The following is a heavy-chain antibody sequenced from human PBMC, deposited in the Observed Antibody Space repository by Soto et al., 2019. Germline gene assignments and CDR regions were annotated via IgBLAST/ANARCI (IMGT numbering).Heavy chain of an antibody. J-gene: IGHJ4*02. V-gene: IGHV4-59*01. CDR3: ARNWFSVAGMFHFDY. CDR2: VDYSGNS. CDR1: GGSINTYY. Sequence: SETLSLTCTVSGGSINTYYWSWIRKPPGQGLEWIGYVDYSGNSDSSPTLKSRVTISIDTSKKQVSLKLISVTAADTAVYYCARNWFSVAGMFHFDYWGQGIPVTVSS. D-gene: IGHD6-19*01.